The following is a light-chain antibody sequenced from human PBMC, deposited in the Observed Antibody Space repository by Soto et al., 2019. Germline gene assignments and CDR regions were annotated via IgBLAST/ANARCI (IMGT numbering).Light chain of an antibody. CDR2: DNN. Sequence: QSVLTHPPSVSGAPGQRVTISCTGSSSSLGAGHAVHWYQQLPGKAPKLLIFDNNHRPSGVPERFAGSKSGASASLAITGLQPEDEGDFDCQSYDNGLNGMVFGGGTKLTVL. V-gene: IGLV1-40*01. CDR1: SSSLGAGHA. CDR3: QSYDNGLNGMV. J-gene: IGLJ3*02.